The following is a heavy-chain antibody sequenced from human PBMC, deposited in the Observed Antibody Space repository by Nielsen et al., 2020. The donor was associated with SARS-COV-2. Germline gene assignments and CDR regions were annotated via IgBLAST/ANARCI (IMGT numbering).Heavy chain of an antibody. CDR3: AILKSDIVVVPAAMNSDY. D-gene: IGHD2-2*01. Sequence: GGSLRPSCAASGFTFSSYGMHWVRQAPGKGLEWVAVIWYDGSNKYYADSVKGRFTISRDNSKNTLYLQMNSLRAEDTAVYYCAILKSDIVVVPAAMNSDYWGQGTLVTVSS. V-gene: IGHV3-33*01. CDR1: GFTFSSYG. J-gene: IGHJ4*02. CDR2: IWYDGSNK.